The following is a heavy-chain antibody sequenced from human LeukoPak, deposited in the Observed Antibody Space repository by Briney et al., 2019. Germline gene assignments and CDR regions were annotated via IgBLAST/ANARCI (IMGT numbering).Heavy chain of an antibody. D-gene: IGHD6-13*01. CDR3: ARDKSSSWYYYYYYMDV. CDR2: IKQDGSEK. CDR1: GFPFSSYW. Sequence: PGGSLRLSCAASGFPFSSYWMSWVRQAPGKGLEWVANIKQDGSEKYYVDSVKGRFTISRDNAKNSLYLQMNSLGAEDTAVYYCARDKSSSWYYYYYYMDVWGKGTTVTVSS. J-gene: IGHJ6*03. V-gene: IGHV3-7*01.